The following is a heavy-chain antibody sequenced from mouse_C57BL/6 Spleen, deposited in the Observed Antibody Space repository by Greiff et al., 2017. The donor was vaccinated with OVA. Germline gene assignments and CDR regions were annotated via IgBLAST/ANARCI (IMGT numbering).Heavy chain of an antibody. CDR1: GYTFTSYW. CDR3: ARIGTDYSRDY. J-gene: IGHJ4*01. CDR2: IHPNSGST. V-gene: IGHV1-64*01. Sequence: QVQLQQPGAELVKPGASVKLSCKASGYTFTSYWMHWVKQRPGQGLEWIGMIHPNSGSTNYNEKFKSKATLTVDKSSSTAYMQLSSLTSEDSAVYYCARIGTDYSRDYWGQGTSVTVSS. D-gene: IGHD1-1*01.